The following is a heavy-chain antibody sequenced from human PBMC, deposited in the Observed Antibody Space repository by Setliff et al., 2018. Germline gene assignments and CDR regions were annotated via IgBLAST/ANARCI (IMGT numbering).Heavy chain of an antibody. V-gene: IGHV3-30*03. Sequence: GGSLRLSCAASGFTVSSFSMHWVRQAPVKGLDWVATVTDDGSNEFYADSVKGRFTIFRDNSKNTLYLQMSSLRPDDTSMYYCARDQVRNSGGLYSWGQGTLVTVSS. D-gene: IGHD1-7*01. CDR2: VTDDGSNE. CDR1: GFTVSSFS. J-gene: IGHJ5*02. CDR3: ARDQVRNSGGLYS.